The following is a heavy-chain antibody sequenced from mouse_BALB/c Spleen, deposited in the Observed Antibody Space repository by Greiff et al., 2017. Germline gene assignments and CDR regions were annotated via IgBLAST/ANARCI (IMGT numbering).Heavy chain of an antibody. D-gene: IGHD2-4*01. CDR3: TRMGSTMITWFAY. V-gene: IGHV1S81*02. CDR2: INPSNGGT. J-gene: IGHJ3*01. Sequence: LQESGAELVKPGASVKLSCKASGYTFTSYYMYWVKQRPGQGLEWIGEINPSNGGTNFNEKFKSKATLTVDKSSSTAYMQLSSLTSEDSAVYYCTRMGSTMITWFAYWGQGTLVTVSA. CDR1: GYTFTSYY.